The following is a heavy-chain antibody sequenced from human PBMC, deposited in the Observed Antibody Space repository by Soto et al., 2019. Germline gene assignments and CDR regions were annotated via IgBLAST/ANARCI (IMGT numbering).Heavy chain of an antibody. D-gene: IGHD3-3*01. CDR2: INHSGGT. CDR1: GGSISSGDYY. Sequence: PSETLSLTCTVSGGSISSGDYYWSWIRQPPGKGLEWIGEINHSGGTNYNPSLKSRITISLDTSKNQFSLKLSSVTAADTAVYYCARGAVPRHYNFWSGYYFADWFDSWGQGSLVTVSS. V-gene: IGHV4-30-4*01. CDR3: ARGAVPRHYNFWSGYYFADWFDS. J-gene: IGHJ5*01.